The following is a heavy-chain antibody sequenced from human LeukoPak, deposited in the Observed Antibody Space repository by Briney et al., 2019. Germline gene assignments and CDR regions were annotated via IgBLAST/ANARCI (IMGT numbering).Heavy chain of an antibody. D-gene: IGHD3-16*02. J-gene: IGHJ4*02. CDR2: ISYDGSNK. V-gene: IGHV3-30*04. CDR1: GFTFSSYA. Sequence: GGSLRLSCAASGFTFSSYAMHWVRQAPGKGLEWVAVISYDGSNKYYADSVKGRFTISRDNSKNTLYLQMNSLRAEDTAVYYCARLSADYVWGSYRYTPYYFDYWGQGTLVTVSS. CDR3: ARLSADYVWGSYRYTPYYFDY.